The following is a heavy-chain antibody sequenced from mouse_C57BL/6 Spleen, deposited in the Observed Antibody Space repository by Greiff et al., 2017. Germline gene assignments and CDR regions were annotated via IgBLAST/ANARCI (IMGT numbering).Heavy chain of an antibody. CDR1: GYSFTSYY. CDR3: ARKTTVVGDY. D-gene: IGHD1-1*01. V-gene: IGHV1-66*01. J-gene: IGHJ2*01. Sequence: QVQLQQSGPELVKPGASVKISCKASGYSFTSYYIHWVKQRPGQGLEWIGWIYPGSGNTKYNEKFKGKATLTADTSSSTAYMQLSSLTSEDSAVYYCARKTTVVGDYWGQGTTLTVSS. CDR2: IYPGSGNT.